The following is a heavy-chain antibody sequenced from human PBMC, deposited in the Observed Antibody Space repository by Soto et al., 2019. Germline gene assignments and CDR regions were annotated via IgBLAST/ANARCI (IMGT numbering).Heavy chain of an antibody. V-gene: IGHV1-69*13. J-gene: IGHJ6*02. CDR2: IIPIFGTA. Sequence: SVKVSCKASGGTFSSYAISWVRQAPGQGLEWMGGIIPIFGTANYAQKFQGRVTITADESTSTAYMELSSLRSEDTAVYYCASSMLISGSYPAYYYGMDVWRQGTTVTVSS. CDR1: GGTFSSYA. CDR3: ASSMLISGSYPAYYYGMDV. D-gene: IGHD1-26*01.